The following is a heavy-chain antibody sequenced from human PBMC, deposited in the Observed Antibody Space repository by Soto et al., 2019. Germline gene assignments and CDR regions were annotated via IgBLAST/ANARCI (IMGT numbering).Heavy chain of an antibody. D-gene: IGHD2-15*01. V-gene: IGHV4-34*01. Sequence: LSLICAVYGGSFSGYFWSWIRQPPGKGLEWIGEINHSESTNYNPSRNSRGTRSVDRSKDPFSLKRSSVTAADTAVYYCAREVSPDCSGGACLEGFDIWGQGTMVTVPS. J-gene: IGHJ3*02. CDR2: INHSEST. CDR1: GGSFSGYF. CDR3: AREVSPDCSGGACLEGFDI.